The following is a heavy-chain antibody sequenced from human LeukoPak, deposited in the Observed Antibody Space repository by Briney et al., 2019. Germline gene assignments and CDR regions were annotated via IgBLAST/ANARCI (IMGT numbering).Heavy chain of an antibody. D-gene: IGHD6-13*01. CDR1: GFTFSSYG. CDR2: IRYDGSNK. CDR3: AKDHHLYSSSWYFGY. V-gene: IGHV3-30*02. J-gene: IGHJ4*02. Sequence: GGSLRLSCAASGFTFSSYGMHWVRQAPGKGLEWVAFIRYDGSNKYYADSVKGRFTISRDNSKNTLYLQMNSLRAEDTAVYYCAKDHHLYSSSWYFGYWGQGTLVSVSS.